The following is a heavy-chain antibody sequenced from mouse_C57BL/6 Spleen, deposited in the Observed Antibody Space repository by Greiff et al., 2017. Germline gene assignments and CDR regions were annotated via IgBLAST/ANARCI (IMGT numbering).Heavy chain of an antibody. D-gene: IGHD3-2*02. V-gene: IGHV7-3*01. CDR3: ASHDSSGYFDY. J-gene: IGHJ2*01. Sequence: EVQLVESGGGLVQPGGSLSLSCAASGFTFPDYYMSWVRQPPGKALEWLGFIRNKANGYTTEYSASVKGRFTISRDNSQSILYLQMNALRAEDSATYYCASHDSSGYFDYWGQGTTLTVSS. CDR1: GFTFPDYY. CDR2: IRNKANGYTT.